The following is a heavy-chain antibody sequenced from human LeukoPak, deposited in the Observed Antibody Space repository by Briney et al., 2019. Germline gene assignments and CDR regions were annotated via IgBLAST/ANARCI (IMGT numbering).Heavy chain of an antibody. CDR1: GFTFSSYT. D-gene: IGHD7-27*01. CDR2: ITTGDGNT. V-gene: IGHV3-23*01. J-gene: IGHJ4*02. Sequence: GGSLRLSCAASGFTFSSYTMSWVRQAPGKGLEWVSTITTGDGNTYYADSVKGRFTVSRDNSKNTLFLQMNSLRAEDTAVYYCAKDGGLWVSAHWGDSWGRGTLVTVSS. CDR3: AKDGGLWVSAHWGDS.